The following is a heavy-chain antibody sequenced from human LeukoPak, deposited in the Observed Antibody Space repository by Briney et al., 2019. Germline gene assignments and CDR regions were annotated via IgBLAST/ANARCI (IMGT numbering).Heavy chain of an antibody. J-gene: IGHJ4*02. V-gene: IGHV3-30*02. D-gene: IGHD3-3*01. Sequence: GGSLRLSCAASGFTFSSYGMHWVRQAPGKGLEWVAFIRYDGSNKYYADSVKGRFTISRDNSKNTLYLQMNSLRAEDTAVYYCAKDQTIYDFWSGTDFDYWGQGTLVTVSS. CDR1: GFTFSSYG. CDR2: IRYDGSNK. CDR3: AKDQTIYDFWSGTDFDY.